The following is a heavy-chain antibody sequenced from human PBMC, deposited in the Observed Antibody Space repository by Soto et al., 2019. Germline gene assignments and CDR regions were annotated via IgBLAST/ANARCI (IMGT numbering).Heavy chain of an antibody. CDR3: ARESAVTPLYYYYYGMDV. CDR2: IYTSGST. Sequence: SETLSLTCTVSGGSISSYYWSWIRQPAGKGLEWIGRIYTSGSTNYNPSLKSRVTMSVDTSKNQFSLKLSSVTAADTAVYYCARESAVTPLYYYYYGMDVWGQGTTVTVSS. V-gene: IGHV4-4*07. CDR1: GGSISSYY. J-gene: IGHJ6*02. D-gene: IGHD4-17*01.